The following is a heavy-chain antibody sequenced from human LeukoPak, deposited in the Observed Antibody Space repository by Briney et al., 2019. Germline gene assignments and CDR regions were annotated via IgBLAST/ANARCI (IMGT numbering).Heavy chain of an antibody. V-gene: IGHV3-21*01. CDR1: GFTFSNYN. Sequence: GGSLRLSCAASGFTFSNYNMNWVRQAPGKGLEWVSSISSTGNYIYYADSVKGRFTISRDNAKNSLYLQMNSLRVEDTAVYYCARVHHWNDSPFQHWGLGTLVTVSS. D-gene: IGHD1-1*01. J-gene: IGHJ1*01. CDR3: ARVHHWNDSPFQH. CDR2: ISSTGNYI.